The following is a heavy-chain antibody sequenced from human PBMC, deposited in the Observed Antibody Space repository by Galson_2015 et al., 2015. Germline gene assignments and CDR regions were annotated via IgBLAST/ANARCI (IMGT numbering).Heavy chain of an antibody. D-gene: IGHD1-26*01. CDR1: GFTFSSYR. Sequence: SLRLSCAASGFTFSSYRMNWVRQAPGKGLEWVSSISSSSSYIYYADSVKGRFTISRDNAKNSLYLQMNSLRAEDTAMYYCVTDVPAVGAGEFDYWGQGTLVTVSS. CDR3: VTDVPAVGAGEFDY. J-gene: IGHJ4*02. V-gene: IGHV3-21*03. CDR2: ISSSSSYI.